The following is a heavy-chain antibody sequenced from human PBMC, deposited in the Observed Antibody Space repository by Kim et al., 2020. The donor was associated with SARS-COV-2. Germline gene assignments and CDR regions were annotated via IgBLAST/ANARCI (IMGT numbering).Heavy chain of an antibody. V-gene: IGHV3-9*01. Sequence: GGSLRLSCAASGFTFDGYAMHWVRQAPGKGLEWVSGISWNSGSIGYADLVKGRITISRDNAKNSLYLQMNSLRAEDTALYYCAKDQAWYSSSFLFDYWGQGTLVTVSS. D-gene: IGHD6-13*01. CDR3: AKDQAWYSSSFLFDY. CDR1: GFTFDGYA. J-gene: IGHJ4*02. CDR2: ISWNSGSI.